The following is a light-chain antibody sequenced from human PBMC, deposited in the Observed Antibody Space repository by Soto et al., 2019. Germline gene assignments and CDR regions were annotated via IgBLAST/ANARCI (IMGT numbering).Light chain of an antibody. V-gene: IGKV1-9*01. CDR1: QDISSY. Sequence: IQVTQSPSSLSASVGDRVTITCRASQDISSYLAWYQQKPGKAPTLLIYAAFTLQSGVPSRFSGSGFGTDFTLTISSLQAEDFASYYCQQLRSYPSTFGGGTKVDIK. CDR2: AAF. CDR3: QQLRSYPST. J-gene: IGKJ4*01.